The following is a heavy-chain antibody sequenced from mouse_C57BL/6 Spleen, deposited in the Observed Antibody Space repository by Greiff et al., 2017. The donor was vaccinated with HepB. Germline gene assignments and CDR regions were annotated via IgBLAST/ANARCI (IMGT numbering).Heavy chain of an antibody. J-gene: IGHJ4*01. D-gene: IGHD2-5*01. CDR3: ARSRSNYVDAMDY. CDR2: FTMYSDAT. Sequence: LQQSGAELARPGSSVKLSCKDSYFAFMASAMHWVKQRPGLGLEWIGSFTMYSDATEYSENFKGKATLTANTSSSTAYMELSSLTSEDSAVYYCARSRSNYVDAMDYWGQGTSVTVSS. CDR1: YFAFMASA. V-gene: IGHV1-49*01.